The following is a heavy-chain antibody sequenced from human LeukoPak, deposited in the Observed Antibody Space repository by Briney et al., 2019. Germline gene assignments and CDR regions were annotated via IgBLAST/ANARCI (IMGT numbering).Heavy chain of an antibody. V-gene: IGHV4-59*01. J-gene: IGHJ5*02. CDR3: ARGSIWFDP. Sequence: SETLSLTCTVSGGSISSYHWSWIRQPPGKGLECIGYIYYSGSTHYNPSLKSRVTISVDTSKNQFSLKLISVTAADTAVYYCARGSIWFDPWGQGTLVTVSS. CDR1: GGSISSYH. D-gene: IGHD3-3*02. CDR2: IYYSGST.